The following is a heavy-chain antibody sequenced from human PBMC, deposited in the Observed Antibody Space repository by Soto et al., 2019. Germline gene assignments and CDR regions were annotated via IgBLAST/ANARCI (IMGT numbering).Heavy chain of an antibody. V-gene: IGHV3-30*03. Sequence: QVQLVESGGGVVQPEKSLRLSCAASEFTFSSHGMHWVRQAPGRGLEWVAVISFDGVNKYYADSVKGRFTISRDNSKNTLYLQMNSLRAEDTAVYYCASRVPHGTYGAPYFQHWGQGTLVSVS. J-gene: IGHJ1*01. D-gene: IGHD1-26*01. CDR1: EFTFSSHG. CDR2: ISFDGVNK. CDR3: ASRVPHGTYGAPYFQH.